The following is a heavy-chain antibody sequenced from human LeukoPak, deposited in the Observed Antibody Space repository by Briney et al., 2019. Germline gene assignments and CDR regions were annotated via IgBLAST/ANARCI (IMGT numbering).Heavy chain of an antibody. D-gene: IGHD2-2*01. CDR2: IIPILGIA. J-gene: IGHJ4*02. CDR3: ARRLRYCSSTSCSRLSFDY. CDR1: GGTFSSYA. V-gene: IGHV1-69*04. Sequence: SVKVSCKASGGTFSSYAISWVRQAPGQGLEWMGRIIPILGIANYAQKLQGRVTMTTDTSTSTAYMELRSLRSDDTAVYYCARRLRYCSSTSCSRLSFDYWGQGTLVTVSS.